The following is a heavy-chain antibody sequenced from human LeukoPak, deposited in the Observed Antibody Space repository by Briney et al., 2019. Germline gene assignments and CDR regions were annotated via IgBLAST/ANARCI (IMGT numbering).Heavy chain of an antibody. CDR3: AKDHKWEPRRAGWFDP. D-gene: IGHD1-26*01. Sequence: GGSLRLSCAASGFTFSSYAMSWVRRAPGKGLEWVSVISATGSSIYYADSVKGRFTISRDNSKNTLYLQMNSLRAEDTAVYYCAKDHKWEPRRAGWFDPWGQGTLVTVSS. CDR2: ISATGSSI. V-gene: IGHV3-23*01. J-gene: IGHJ5*02. CDR1: GFTFSSYA.